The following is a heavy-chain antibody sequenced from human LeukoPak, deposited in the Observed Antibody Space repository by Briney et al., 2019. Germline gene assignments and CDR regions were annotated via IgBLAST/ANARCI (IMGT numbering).Heavy chain of an antibody. CDR2: IKKDGSVR. V-gene: IGHV3-7*01. D-gene: IGHD3-10*01. CDR3: VSLRVSTVRDSFDL. Sequence: GRSLRLSCAASGFAFDIYWMTWVRQAPGKGLEWVANIKKDGSVRQYVDAVRGHFAVSRDNAKNSLYLQMNSLRVDDTAVYYCVSLRVSTVRDSFDLWGQGTMVTVSS. J-gene: IGHJ3*01. CDR1: GFAFDIYW.